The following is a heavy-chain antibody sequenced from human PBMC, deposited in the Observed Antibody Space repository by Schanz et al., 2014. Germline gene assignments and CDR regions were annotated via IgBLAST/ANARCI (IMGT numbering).Heavy chain of an antibody. V-gene: IGHV3-23*01. CDR1: GFNFSDYA. J-gene: IGHJ6*02. CDR3: ATDGPGGSQSYTADDDMDV. Sequence: EVHLLESGGGLVPPGGSLRLSCAASGFNFSDYAMGWVRQAPGKGLEWVSAISGGGGATSYSDTVKGRFTISRDKSNSTLYLQKNTLRAEETAVNYYATDGPGGSQSYTADDDMDVWGQGTTVTVSS. CDR2: ISGGGGAT. D-gene: IGHD3-10*01.